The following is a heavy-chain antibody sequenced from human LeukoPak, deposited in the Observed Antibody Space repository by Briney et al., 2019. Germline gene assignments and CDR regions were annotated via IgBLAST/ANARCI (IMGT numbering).Heavy chain of an antibody. J-gene: IGHJ5*02. Sequence: SVKVSCKASGGTFSSYAISWVRQAPGQGLEWMGGIIPIFGTANYAQKFQGRVTIAADESTSTAYMELSSLRSEDTAVYYCARRWELLGNWFDPWGQGTLVTVSS. CDR3: ARRWELLGNWFDP. D-gene: IGHD1-26*01. V-gene: IGHV1-69*01. CDR1: GGTFSSYA. CDR2: IIPIFGTA.